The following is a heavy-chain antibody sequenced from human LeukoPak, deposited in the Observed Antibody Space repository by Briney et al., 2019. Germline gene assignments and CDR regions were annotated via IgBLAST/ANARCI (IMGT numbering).Heavy chain of an antibody. CDR1: GFPFSTHA. J-gene: IGHJ4*02. CDR3: VKGGRTNSPLNY. V-gene: IGHV3-23*01. Sequence: GGSLRLSCAASGFPFSTHAMTWGRQAPGRGLEWVSVISGGGTATYYADSVKGRLTISRDNSKNTLYLQMNSLRADDTAIYYCVKGGRTNSPLNYWGQGTLVTVSS. CDR2: ISGGGTAT. D-gene: IGHD1-14*01.